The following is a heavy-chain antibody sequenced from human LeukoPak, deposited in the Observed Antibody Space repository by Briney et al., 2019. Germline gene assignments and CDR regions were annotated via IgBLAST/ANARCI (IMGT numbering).Heavy chain of an antibody. J-gene: IGHJ4*02. D-gene: IGHD3-10*01. CDR1: GGSISSGSHY. V-gene: IGHV4-39*01. CDR3: ARLVKVRGGYFDY. CDR2: IYYSGST. Sequence: PSETLSLTCTVSGGSISSGSHYWGWIRQPPGKGLEWIATIYYSGSTYYNPSLKSRVTISVDTSKNQFSLKLSSVTAADTAVYYCARLVKVRGGYFDYWGQGTLVTVSS.